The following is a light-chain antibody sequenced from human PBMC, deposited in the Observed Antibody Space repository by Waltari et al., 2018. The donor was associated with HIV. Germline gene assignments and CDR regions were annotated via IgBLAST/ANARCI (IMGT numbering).Light chain of an antibody. CDR3: QQYDFYPFT. CDR1: QSVNSW. Sequence: DIQITQSPSPLSSSVVARFPITCRASQSVNSWLTWYQQKPGKAPRLLLYKASTLHRGVPARFRGSVSGKEFTLIISSLQPDDFATYYCQQYDFYPFTFGAGTRV. V-gene: IGKV1-5*03. J-gene: IGKJ4*02. CDR2: KAS.